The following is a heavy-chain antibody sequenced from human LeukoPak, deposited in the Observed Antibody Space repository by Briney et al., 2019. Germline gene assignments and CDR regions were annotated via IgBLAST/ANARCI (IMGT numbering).Heavy chain of an antibody. J-gene: IGHJ4*02. CDR1: GYSFTGYY. CDR3: ARALKATYYYDSSGPFDS. CDR2: INPNNGGA. Sequence: GASVTVSCKASGYSFTGYYMHWVRQAPGQGLEWMGCINPNNGGASSAQKFQGRVTMTRDTSISTAYMELSRLTSDDTAVYYCARALKATYYYDSSGPFDSWGQGALVTVSS. V-gene: IGHV1-2*02. D-gene: IGHD3-22*01.